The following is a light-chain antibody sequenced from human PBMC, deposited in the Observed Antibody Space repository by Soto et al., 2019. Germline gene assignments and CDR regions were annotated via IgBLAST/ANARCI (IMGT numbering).Light chain of an antibody. J-gene: IGKJ1*01. CDR1: QNVMYN. CDR2: GAT. Sequence: EIVLTQTPATLYVSPGGRDTLSCRASQNVMYNLAWYQQKPGQAPRLLVYGATTRATDAPPRFRGSGSGTEFSLTISSLQSEDFATYYCQQYGGWPRTFGQGSSVEIK. CDR3: QQYGGWPRT. V-gene: IGKV3-15*01.